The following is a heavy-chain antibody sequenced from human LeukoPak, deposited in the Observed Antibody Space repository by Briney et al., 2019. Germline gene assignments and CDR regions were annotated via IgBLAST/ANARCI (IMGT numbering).Heavy chain of an antibody. J-gene: IGHJ4*02. CDR1: GYSISSGYY. CDR3: ARTANSFDY. CDR2: IYHSGST. Sequence: SETLSLTCTVSGYSISSGYYWGWIRQPPGKGLEWIGSIYHSGSTYYNPSLKSRVTIPVDTSKNQFSLKLSSVTAADTAVYYCARTANSFDYWGQGTLVTVSS. V-gene: IGHV4-38-2*02.